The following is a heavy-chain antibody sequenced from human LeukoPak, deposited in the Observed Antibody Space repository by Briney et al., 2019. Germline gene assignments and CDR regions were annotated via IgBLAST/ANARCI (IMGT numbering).Heavy chain of an antibody. CDR3: TKTPGDLWSWYDY. CDR2: ITSDGRST. J-gene: IGHJ4*02. CDR1: GFTFRNYA. Sequence: GGTLRLSCAASGFTFRNYAMLWVRQAPGKGLVWVSRITSDGRSTIYAESVKGRFTTSRDNAKNSLYLQMNSLRAEDTAVYYCTKTPGDLWSWYDYWGRGTLVTVSS. D-gene: IGHD3-10*01. V-gene: IGHV3-74*01.